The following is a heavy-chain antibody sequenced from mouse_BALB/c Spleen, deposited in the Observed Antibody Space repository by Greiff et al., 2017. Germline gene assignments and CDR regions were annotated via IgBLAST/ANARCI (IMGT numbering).Heavy chain of an antibody. J-gene: IGHJ1*01. CDR2: IWGDGST. D-gene: IGHD2-3*01. V-gene: IGHV2-6-7*01. CDR1: GFSLTGYG. CDR3: ARGGDGYSWYFDV. Sequence: VKVVESGPGLVAPSQSLSITCTVSGFSLTGYGVNWVRQPPGKGLEWLGMIWGDGSTDYNSALKSRLSISKDNSKSQVFLKMNSLQTDDTARYYCARGGDGYSWYFDVWGAGTTVTVSS.